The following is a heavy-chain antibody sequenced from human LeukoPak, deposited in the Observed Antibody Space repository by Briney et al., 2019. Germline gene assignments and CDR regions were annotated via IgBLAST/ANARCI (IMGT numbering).Heavy chain of an antibody. Sequence: SETLSLTCTVSGGSISPYFWSWIRQPAGKGLEWIGRITSAGDTVYNPSLRGRVTMSLDTSENQFSLILNSVTASDTALYYCAREDLKLPHNWFDPWGQGTLVTVSS. CDR2: ITSAGDT. J-gene: IGHJ5*02. CDR1: GGSISPYF. V-gene: IGHV4-4*07. CDR3: AREDLKLPHNWFDP.